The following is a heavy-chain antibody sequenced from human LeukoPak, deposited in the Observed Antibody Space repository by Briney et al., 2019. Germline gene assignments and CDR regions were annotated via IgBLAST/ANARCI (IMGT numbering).Heavy chain of an antibody. CDR3: ARSQGGAYSYGTDY. J-gene: IGHJ4*02. D-gene: IGHD5-18*01. CDR2: INPSGGST. V-gene: IGHV1-46*01. CDR1: GYTFTNYY. Sequence: ASVKVSCKASGYTFTNYYMQWVRQAPGQGLEWMGMINPSGGSTDYAQKLQGRVSMTRDTSTSTVYMELNSLRSEDTAVYYCARSQGGAYSYGTDYWGQGTLVTVSS.